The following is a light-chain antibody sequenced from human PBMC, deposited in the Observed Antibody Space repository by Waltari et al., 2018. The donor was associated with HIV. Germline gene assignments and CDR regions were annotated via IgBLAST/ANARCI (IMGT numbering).Light chain of an antibody. CDR3: AAGGDSLSNGV. CDR1: SSNIGANY. V-gene: IGLV1-47*01. J-gene: IGLJ2*01. CDR2: RNN. Sequence: QSVLTPPPSASGTPGQRVTISCSGSSSNIGANYVSWSQQLPITAPKLLINRNNRRPAGVPDRFAGSKSGTSASVVSSGLRAEDEANYYCAAGGDSLSNGVFGGGTKLTVL.